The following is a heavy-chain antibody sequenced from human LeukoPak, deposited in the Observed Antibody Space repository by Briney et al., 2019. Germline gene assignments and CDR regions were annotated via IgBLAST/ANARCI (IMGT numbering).Heavy chain of an antibody. J-gene: IGHJ3*02. CDR1: GFTFDDYA. CDR3: TKDEFVASGFTGAFDI. D-gene: IGHD2-8*02. Sequence: GGSLRLSCAASGFTFDDYAMHWVRQAPGKGLEWVSGISWNSGSIDYADSVKGRFTISRDNAKNSLYLQMNSLRAEDMALYYCTKDEFVASGFTGAFDIWGQGTMVTVSS. V-gene: IGHV3-9*03. CDR2: ISWNSGSI.